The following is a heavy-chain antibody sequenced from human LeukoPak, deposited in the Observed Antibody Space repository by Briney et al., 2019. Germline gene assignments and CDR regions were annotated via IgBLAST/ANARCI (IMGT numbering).Heavy chain of an antibody. CDR2: IKQDGSEK. D-gene: IGHD6-13*01. J-gene: IGHJ6*02. Sequence: GGSLRLSCAASGFTFSSYWMSWVRQAPGKGLEWVANIKQDGSEKYYVDSVKGRFTISRDNAKNSLYLQMNSLRAEDTALYYCATQKYSSSRYYYGMDVWGQGTTVTVSS. V-gene: IGHV3-7*03. CDR3: ATQKYSSSRYYYGMDV. CDR1: GFTFSSYW.